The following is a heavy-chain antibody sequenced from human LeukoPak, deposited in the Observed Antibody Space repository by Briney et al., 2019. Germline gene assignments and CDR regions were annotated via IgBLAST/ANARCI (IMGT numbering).Heavy chain of an antibody. CDR2: ISSSGSTI. D-gene: IGHD3-3*01. CDR3: ARDLPFWSGYGLFDY. J-gene: IGHJ4*02. Sequence: GGSLRLSCAASGFTFSDYYMSWIRQAPGKGLEWVSYISSSGSTIYYADSVKGRFTISRDNSKNTLYLQMNSLRAEDTAVYYCARDLPFWSGYGLFDYWGQGTLVTVSS. V-gene: IGHV3-11*04. CDR1: GFTFSDYY.